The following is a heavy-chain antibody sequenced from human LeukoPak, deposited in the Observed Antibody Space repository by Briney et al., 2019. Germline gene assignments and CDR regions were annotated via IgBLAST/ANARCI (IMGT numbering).Heavy chain of an antibody. CDR1: GEPFSGYY. CDR2: INRHGNT. CDR3: ARLVPERFFQLNPEGYYDY. V-gene: IGHV4-34*01. Sequence: PSETLSLTCAVSGEPFSGYYWGWIRQPPGKGLELIGEINRHGNTDYNPSLKSRVSMSIDTSKNQFSLKLISVTAADTAVYYCARLVPERFFQLNPEGYYDYWGQGTLVTVSS. D-gene: IGHD3-3*01. J-gene: IGHJ4*02.